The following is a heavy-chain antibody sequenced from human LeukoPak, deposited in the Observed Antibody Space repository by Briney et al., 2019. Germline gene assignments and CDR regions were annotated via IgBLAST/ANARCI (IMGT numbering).Heavy chain of an antibody. D-gene: IGHD3-10*01. J-gene: IGHJ4*02. CDR2: INHSGST. Sequence: SETLSLTCAVYGGSFSGYYWSWIRQPPGKGLEWIGEINHSGSTNYNPSLKSRVTISVDTSKNQFSLKLSSVTAADTAVYYCARAHYYGSGSYSFDYWGQGTLVTVSS. CDR3: ARAHYYGSGSYSFDY. V-gene: IGHV4-34*01. CDR1: GGSFSGYY.